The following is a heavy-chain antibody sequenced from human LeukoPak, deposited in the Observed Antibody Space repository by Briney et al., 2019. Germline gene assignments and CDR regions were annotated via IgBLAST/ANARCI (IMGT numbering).Heavy chain of an antibody. D-gene: IGHD6-13*01. CDR2: IKNDGAVK. Sequence: PGGSLTLSCAASGFTFSYHWMTWVRQAPGKGLEWVANIKNDGAVKNYVDSVMGRFTISRDNAKNSLYLQMNSLRAEDTAVYYCAKDSYSKGDFWGQGVLVTVSS. CDR3: AKDSYSKGDF. J-gene: IGHJ4*02. CDR1: GFTFSYHW. V-gene: IGHV3-7*01.